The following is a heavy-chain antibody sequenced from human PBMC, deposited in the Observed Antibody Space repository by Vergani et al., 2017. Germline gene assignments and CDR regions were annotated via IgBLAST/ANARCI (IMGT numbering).Heavy chain of an antibody. J-gene: IGHJ4*02. D-gene: IGHD2-2*01. V-gene: IGHV1-2*02. CDR2: INPNSGDT. CDR1: GYTFTGYY. CDR3: ARDSDIVVVPAAPPGY. Sequence: QVQLVQSGAEVKKPGASVTVSCKASGYTFTGYYLHWVRQAPGQGLEWMGWINPNSGDTNYAQKLQGRVTMTTDTSTSTAYMELRSLRSDDTAVYYCARDSDIVVVPAAPPGYGGEGTLVTVSS.